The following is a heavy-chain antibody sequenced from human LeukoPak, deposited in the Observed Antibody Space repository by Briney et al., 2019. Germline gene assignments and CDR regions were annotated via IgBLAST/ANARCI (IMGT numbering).Heavy chain of an antibody. CDR1: GFTFSSYA. D-gene: IGHD6-19*01. CDR3: AKGTGYSSGWYYFDY. J-gene: IGHJ4*02. Sequence: GGSLRLSCAASGFTFSSYAMSWVRQAPGEGLEWVSAISGSGGSTYYADSVKGRFTISRDNSKNTLYLQMISLRAEDTAVYYCAKGTGYSSGWYYFDYWGEGTLVTVSS. V-gene: IGHV3-23*01. CDR2: ISGSGGST.